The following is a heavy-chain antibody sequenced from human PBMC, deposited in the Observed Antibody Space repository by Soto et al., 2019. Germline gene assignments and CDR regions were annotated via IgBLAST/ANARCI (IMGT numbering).Heavy chain of an antibody. J-gene: IGHJ6*03. CDR1: GGSISSYY. Sequence: QVQLQESCPGLVKPSETLSLTCTVSGGSISSYYWTWVRQSPGKGLEWIGYVFSSGSTNYNPSLERRVTISLDTSKNQFSLKVISVTAADTAVYYCARRGKKSFYYYMDVWGKGTTVTVSS. CDR2: VFSSGST. V-gene: IGHV4-59*08. CDR3: ARRGKKSFYYYMDV.